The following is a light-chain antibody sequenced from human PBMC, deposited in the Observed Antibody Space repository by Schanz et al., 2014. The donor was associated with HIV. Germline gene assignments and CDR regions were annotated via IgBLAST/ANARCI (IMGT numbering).Light chain of an antibody. CDR3: NSFTTSNTCV. Sequence: QSVLTQPPSASGSPGQSVTLSCTETSGDIGYYVSWYQHHPGKAPKLLISERTKRPSGVPDRFSGSKSGNTASLTISGLQADDEADYYCNSFTTSNTCVFGGGTKLTVL. CDR2: ERT. V-gene: IGLV2-8*01. CDR1: SGDIGYY. J-gene: IGLJ3*02.